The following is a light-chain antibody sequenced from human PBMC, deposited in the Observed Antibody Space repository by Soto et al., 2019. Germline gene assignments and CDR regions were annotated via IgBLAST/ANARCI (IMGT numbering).Light chain of an antibody. CDR2: DAS. J-gene: IGKJ1*01. Sequence: EIVLTQSPGTLSLSPGERATLSCRASQSVSSNYLDWYQQKPAQAPRLLIYDASSRATGIPDRFSGSGSGTDFTLTISRLEPEDFPVYYCQQYGSSPRTFGHGTKVEIK. CDR1: QSVSSNY. V-gene: IGKV3-20*01. CDR3: QQYGSSPRT.